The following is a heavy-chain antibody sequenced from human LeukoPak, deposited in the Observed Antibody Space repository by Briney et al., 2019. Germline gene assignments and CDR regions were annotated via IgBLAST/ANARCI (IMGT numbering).Heavy chain of an antibody. CDR3: ARDVGAQGYCSGGSCYFDY. CDR2: IYYSGST. D-gene: IGHD2-15*01. J-gene: IGHJ4*02. CDR1: GGSISSSSYY. V-gene: IGHV4-39*02. Sequence: SETLSLTCTVSGGSISSSSYYWGWIRQPPGKGLEWIGSIYYSGSTYYNPSLKSRVTISVDTSKNQFSLKLSSVTAADTAVYYCARDVGAQGYCSGGSCYFDYWGQGTLVTVSS.